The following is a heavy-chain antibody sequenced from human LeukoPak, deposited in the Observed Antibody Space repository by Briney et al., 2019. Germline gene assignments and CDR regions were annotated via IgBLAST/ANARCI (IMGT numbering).Heavy chain of an antibody. V-gene: IGHV3-30*18. D-gene: IGHD4-11*01. CDR2: ISYDGSNI. CDR1: GFTFSSYG. Sequence: GGSLRLSCAASGFTFSSYGIHWVRQAPGKGLEWVAVISYDGSNIFYADSVKGRFTISRDNSKNTLFLQMNSLRPEDTAVYYCAKDWGEATVTNWFDPWGQGTLVTVSS. CDR3: AKDWGEATVTNWFDP. J-gene: IGHJ5*02.